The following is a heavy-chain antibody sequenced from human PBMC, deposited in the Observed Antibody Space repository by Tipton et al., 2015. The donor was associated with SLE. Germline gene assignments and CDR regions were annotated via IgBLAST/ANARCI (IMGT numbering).Heavy chain of an antibody. CDR2: INPYNDNT. D-gene: IGHD3-9*01. Sequence: QLVQSGAEMKKPGASVKVSCGASGYIFTSYGISWVRQAPGQRLEWMGWINPYNDNTNYAQQFQGTVIMATDTSTSTAYMELRSLRSDDTAVYYCAREGDILTGYHSYGMDVWGQGTTVTVSS. J-gene: IGHJ6*02. CDR3: AREGDILTGYHSYGMDV. V-gene: IGHV1-18*01. CDR1: GYIFTSYG.